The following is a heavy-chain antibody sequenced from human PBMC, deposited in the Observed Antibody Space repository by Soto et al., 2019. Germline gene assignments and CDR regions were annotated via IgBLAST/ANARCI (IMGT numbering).Heavy chain of an antibody. Sequence: ASVKVSCKASGYTFTTYGIHWVRQAPGQSLEWMGWINAGNGNTKYSQKFQGRVTITRDTSATTAYMELSSLKSEDTAVYYCARVPYTSSWYPNWFDPWGQGTLVTVSS. V-gene: IGHV1-3*01. CDR1: GYTFTTYG. CDR3: ARVPYTSSWYPNWFDP. CDR2: INAGNGNT. D-gene: IGHD6-13*01. J-gene: IGHJ5*02.